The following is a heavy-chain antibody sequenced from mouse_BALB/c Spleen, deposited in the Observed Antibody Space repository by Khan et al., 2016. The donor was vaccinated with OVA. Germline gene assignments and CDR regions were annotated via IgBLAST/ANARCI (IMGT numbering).Heavy chain of an antibody. CDR3: VNHGSSSAWFTY. CDR1: GYTFTNYC. D-gene: IGHD1-1*01. Sequence: QVQLQQSGPELAKPGASVKMSCKASGYTFTNYCMHWVKQRPGLGLEWIGYIYPSTDYTEYNQKFKDKATLTADKSSSTAYMQLTSLTSEDSALYYCVNHGSSSAWFTYGGQGTLVTVSA. J-gene: IGHJ3*01. CDR2: IYPSTDYT. V-gene: IGHV1-7*01.